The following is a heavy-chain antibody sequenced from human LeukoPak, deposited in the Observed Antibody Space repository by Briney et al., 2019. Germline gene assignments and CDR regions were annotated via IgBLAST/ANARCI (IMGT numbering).Heavy chain of an antibody. J-gene: IGHJ4*02. CDR2: IYYSGST. CDR1: GGSISSSSYY. D-gene: IGHD5-24*01. V-gene: IGHV4-39*01. CDR3: ARPLSSRDGYWSPFDY. Sequence: SETLSLTCTVSGGSISSSSYYWGWIRQPPGKGLEWIGSIYYSGSTYYNPSLKSRVTISVDTSKNQFSLKLSSVTAADTAVYYCARPLSSRDGYWSPFDYWGQGTLVTVSS.